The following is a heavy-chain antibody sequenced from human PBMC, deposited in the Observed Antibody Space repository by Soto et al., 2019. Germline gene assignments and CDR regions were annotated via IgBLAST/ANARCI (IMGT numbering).Heavy chain of an antibody. CDR1: EFTSSVNS. V-gene: IGHV3-48*02. CDR3: TRKTNADS. Sequence: EAQLVESGGGLVQPGGPLSLPGQPPEFTSSVNSLNWVRLAPGKGLEWISYIGRSDNNIHYADSVKGRFTISRDNAKSSLYLQMDSLRDEDTAVYYCTRKTNADSWGQGTLVTVSS. J-gene: IGHJ4*02. CDR2: IGRSDNNI.